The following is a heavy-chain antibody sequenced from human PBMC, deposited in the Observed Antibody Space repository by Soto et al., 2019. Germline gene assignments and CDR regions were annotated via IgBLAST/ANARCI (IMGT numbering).Heavy chain of an antibody. CDR3: ARVLYYGSGIYSPYGMDV. D-gene: IGHD3-10*01. CDR2: VSPPFRAS. Sequence: QVQLVQSGAEVKKPGSSVKVSCKTSGVSFNNNGIGWVRQAPGRGLEWMGGVSPPFRASNYARKFQVRSSITADASTGTVNMELSSLTSEDTAQYYCARVLYYGSGIYSPYGMDVWGQGTTVTVSS. V-gene: IGHV1-69*01. CDR1: GVSFNNNG. J-gene: IGHJ6*02.